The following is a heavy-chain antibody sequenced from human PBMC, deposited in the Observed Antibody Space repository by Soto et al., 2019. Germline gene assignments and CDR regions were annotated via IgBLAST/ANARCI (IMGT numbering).Heavy chain of an antibody. J-gene: IGHJ4*02. CDR1: GGSISSYY. D-gene: IGHD2-8*01. CDR3: PTTYGRNFDK. V-gene: IGHV4-59*01. Sequence: PSETLSLTCTVSGGSISSYYWSWIRQPPGRGLEWIWDIYYSGSTNYNPSLKSRVTVSVDTSKNHFSLKLISVTAALTPLHYCPTTYGRNFDKWGQGTL. CDR2: IYYSGST.